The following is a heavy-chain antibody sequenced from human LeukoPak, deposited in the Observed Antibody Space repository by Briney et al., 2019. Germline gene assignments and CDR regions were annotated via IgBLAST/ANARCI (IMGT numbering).Heavy chain of an antibody. CDR3: AKGSSGSGNYFLLFDY. Sequence: GGSLRLSCAASGFTFSTYDMSWVRQAPGKGLEWVSVISGSGSSTYYADSVKGRFTISRDNSKNTLYLQMNSLRAEDTAVYYCAKGSSGSGNYFLLFDYWGQGTLVTVSS. V-gene: IGHV3-23*01. D-gene: IGHD3-10*01. CDR1: GFTFSTYD. CDR2: ISGSGSST. J-gene: IGHJ4*02.